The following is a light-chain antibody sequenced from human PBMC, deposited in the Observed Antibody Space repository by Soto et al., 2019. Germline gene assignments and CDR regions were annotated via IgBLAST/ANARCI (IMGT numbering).Light chain of an antibody. Sequence: SYVLTQPPSVSVAPGKTASISCGGNNIGSKGVHWYQQKPGQAPVLVIYSDTDLPPVITERFSGSNSANLATLTISTVEAGDEAGYYCQVWDSGSAHVVFGGGTKLTVL. V-gene: IGLV3-21*04. CDR3: QVWDSGSAHVV. CDR2: SDT. J-gene: IGLJ2*01. CDR1: NIGSKG.